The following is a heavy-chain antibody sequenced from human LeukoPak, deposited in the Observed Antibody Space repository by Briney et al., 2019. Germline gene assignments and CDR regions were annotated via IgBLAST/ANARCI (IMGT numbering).Heavy chain of an antibody. J-gene: IGHJ4*02. D-gene: IGHD3-22*01. CDR2: INPNSGAT. Sequence: ASVKVSCKASGYTFSGYYIHWLRQAPGQGLEWLGWINPNSGATNYAQKFQGRVSMTRDTSISTAYMELSRLRSDDTAVYYCARGPAVSSGYYPRWGYWGQGTLVTVSS. CDR3: ARGPAVSSGYYPRWGY. CDR1: GYTFSGYY. V-gene: IGHV1-2*02.